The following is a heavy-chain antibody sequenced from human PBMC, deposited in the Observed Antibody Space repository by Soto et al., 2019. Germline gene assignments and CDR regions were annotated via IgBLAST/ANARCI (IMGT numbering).Heavy chain of an antibody. Sequence: EVQLLESGGGLVQPGGSLRLSCAASGFTFSSYAMSWVRQAPGKGLECVSAISGSGGSTYYADSVKDRFTISRDNTKNTLDLKMNSLSAEDTAVYYCASSSEAGYSSSWYSYWGQGTLVIVSS. V-gene: IGHV3-23*01. CDR1: GFTFSSYA. J-gene: IGHJ4*02. CDR2: ISGSGGST. D-gene: IGHD6-13*01. CDR3: ASSSEAGYSSSWYSY.